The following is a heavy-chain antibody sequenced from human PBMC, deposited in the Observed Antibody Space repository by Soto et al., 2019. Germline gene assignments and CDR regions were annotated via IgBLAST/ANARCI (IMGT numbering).Heavy chain of an antibody. Sequence: ASVKVSCKASGYTFTSYGISWVRQASGQGLEWMGWISAYNGNTNYAQKLQGRVTMTTDKSTSTAYMELSSLRSDDTAVYYCARRGYSYGDFDYWGQGTLVTVSS. CDR1: GYTFTSYG. CDR3: ARRGYSYGDFDY. J-gene: IGHJ4*02. CDR2: ISAYNGNT. D-gene: IGHD5-18*01. V-gene: IGHV1-18*01.